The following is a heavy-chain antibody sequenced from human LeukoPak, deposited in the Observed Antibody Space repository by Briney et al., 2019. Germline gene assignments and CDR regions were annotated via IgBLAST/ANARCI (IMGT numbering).Heavy chain of an antibody. V-gene: IGHV3-21*04. D-gene: IGHD6-13*01. Sequence: GGSLRLSCAASGFTFSSYSMSWVRQAPGKGLEWVSSISSSSSYIYYADSVKGRFTISRDNAKNSLYLQMNSLRAEDTAVYYCARAYSSSWYSFDYWGQGTLVTVSS. CDR3: ARAYSSSWYSFDY. J-gene: IGHJ4*02. CDR1: GFTFSSYS. CDR2: ISSSSSYI.